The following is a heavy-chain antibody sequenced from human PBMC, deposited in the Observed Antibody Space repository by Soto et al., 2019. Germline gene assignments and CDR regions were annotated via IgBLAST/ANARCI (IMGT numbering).Heavy chain of an antibody. V-gene: IGHV1-2*02. Sequence: ASVKVSCKPSGYSFSDYFIQWVRQVPGQGLEWVAWINPKTAATNYAKKFQGRVSLTWDTSSTTAYMELTRLRPDDTAVYYCARIKWGLNYSNCVDVWGQGTTLTVSS. J-gene: IGHJ6*02. CDR2: INPKTAAT. CDR1: GYSFSDYF. CDR3: ARIKWGLNYSNCVDV. D-gene: IGHD7-27*01.